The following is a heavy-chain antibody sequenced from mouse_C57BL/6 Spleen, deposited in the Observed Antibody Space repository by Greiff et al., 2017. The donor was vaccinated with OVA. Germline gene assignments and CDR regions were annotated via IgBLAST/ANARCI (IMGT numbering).Heavy chain of an antibody. D-gene: IGHD3-1*01. CDR2: IYPGDGDT. V-gene: IGHV1-80*01. J-gene: IGHJ2*01. CDR3: ARNGATGDYFDY. CDR1: GYAFSSYW. Sequence: QVQLQQSGAELVKPGASVKISCKASGYAFSSYWMNWVKQRPGKGLEWIGQIYPGDGDTNYNGKFKGKATLTADKSSSTAYMQLSSLTSEDSAVYFCARNGATGDYFDYWGQGTTLTVSS.